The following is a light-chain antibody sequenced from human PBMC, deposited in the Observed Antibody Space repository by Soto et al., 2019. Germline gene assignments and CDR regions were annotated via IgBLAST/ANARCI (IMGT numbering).Light chain of an antibody. V-gene: IGKV1-5*03. CDR3: QQYHTYSA. J-gene: IGKJ1*01. Sequence: DIQMTQSPSTLSASVGDRVTITCRASQSINSRLAWYQQKPGKAPKLLIYSATSLESGVPSRFSGNGSGTEFTLTISSLQPDDFATFYCQQYHTYSAFGQGTKVEFK. CDR2: SAT. CDR1: QSINSR.